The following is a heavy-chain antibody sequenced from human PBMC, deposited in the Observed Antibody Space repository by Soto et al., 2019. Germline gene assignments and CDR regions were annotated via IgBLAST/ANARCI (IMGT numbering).Heavy chain of an antibody. CDR1: GFTFSSYG. CDR3: ARDFSMVVVAPEY. CDR2: ISYDGSNK. Sequence: GGSLRLSCAASGFTFSSYGMHWVRQAPGKGLEWVAVISYDGSNKYYADSVKGRFTISRDNSKNTLYLQMNSLRSEDTAVYYCARDFSMVVVAPEYWGQGTLVTVSS. J-gene: IGHJ4*02. D-gene: IGHD3-22*01. V-gene: IGHV3-30*03.